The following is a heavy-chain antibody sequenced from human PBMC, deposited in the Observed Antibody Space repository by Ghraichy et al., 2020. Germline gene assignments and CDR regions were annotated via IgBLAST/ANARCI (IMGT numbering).Heavy chain of an antibody. CDR2: ISTNGGST. V-gene: IGHV3-64D*06. CDR1: GFTFSSYA. J-gene: IGHJ4*02. Sequence: GGSLRLSCSATGFTFSSYAMHWVRQAPGKGLDYVSAISTNGGSTFYADSVKGRFTISRDNSKNTLYLQMGSLRPEDTAVYYCLPPVGSTWYGGDYWGQGILVTVSS. CDR3: LPPVGSTWYGGDY. D-gene: IGHD6-13*01.